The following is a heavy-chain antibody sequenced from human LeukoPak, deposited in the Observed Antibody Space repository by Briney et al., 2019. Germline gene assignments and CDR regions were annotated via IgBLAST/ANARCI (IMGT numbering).Heavy chain of an antibody. CDR2: IKTDASEK. CDR1: GFSFSSHW. D-gene: IGHD4-11*01. CDR3: ATYSTRNAREFQS. J-gene: IGHJ1*01. V-gene: IGHV3-7*01. Sequence: GGSLRLSCVASGFSFSSHWMSWVRQVPGKGLEWVANIKTDASEKYYADSVKGRFTISRDNAKMSLYLQMNSLRVEDTAVYYCATYSTRNAREFQSWGQGTLVTVSS.